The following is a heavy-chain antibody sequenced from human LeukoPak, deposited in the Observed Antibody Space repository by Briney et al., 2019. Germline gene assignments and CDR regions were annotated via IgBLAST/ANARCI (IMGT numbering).Heavy chain of an antibody. D-gene: IGHD2-2*02. CDR1: GHTLTELS. CDR2: FDPEDGET. J-gene: IGHJ6*02. V-gene: IGHV1-24*01. Sequence: ASVKVSCKVSGHTLTELSMHWVRQAPGKGLEWMGGFDPEDGETIYAQKFQGRVTMTEDTSTDTAYMELSSLRSEDTAVYYCATGTIVVVPAAIRGGGYYYYGMDVWGQGTTVTVSS. CDR3: ATGTIVVVPAAIRGGGYYYYGMDV.